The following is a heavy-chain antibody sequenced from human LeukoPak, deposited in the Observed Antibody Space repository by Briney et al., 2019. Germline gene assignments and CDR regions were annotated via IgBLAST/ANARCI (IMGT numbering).Heavy chain of an antibody. CDR3: VRASSSAAAGVMDV. D-gene: IGHD6-13*01. CDR2: ISAYNGNT. Sequence: ASVKVSCKASGYTFTSYGISWVRQAPGQGLEWMGWISAYNGNTNYAQKLQGRVTMTTDTSTSTAYMELRSLRSDDTAVYYCVRASSSAAAGVMDVWGKGTTVTVSS. J-gene: IGHJ6*03. CDR1: GYTFTSYG. V-gene: IGHV1-18*01.